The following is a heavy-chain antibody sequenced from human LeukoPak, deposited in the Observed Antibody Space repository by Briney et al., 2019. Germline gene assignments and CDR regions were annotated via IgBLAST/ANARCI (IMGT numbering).Heavy chain of an antibody. CDR3: ARETYYYGSGSKPTNYFDY. CDR2: INPNSGGT. V-gene: IGHV1-2*02. J-gene: IGHJ4*02. D-gene: IGHD3-10*01. CDR1: GYAFTGYY. Sequence: ASVKVSCKASGYAFTGYYMHWVRQAPGQGLEWMGWINPNSGGTNYAQKFQGRVTMTRDTSISTAYMELSRLRSDETAVYYCARETYYYGSGSKPTNYFDYWGQGTLVTVSS.